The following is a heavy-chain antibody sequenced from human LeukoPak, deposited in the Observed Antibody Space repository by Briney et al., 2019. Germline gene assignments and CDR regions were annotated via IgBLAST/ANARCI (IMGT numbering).Heavy chain of an antibody. CDR3: ARGEYYYDSSGYPHFDY. J-gene: IGHJ4*02. Sequence: GSSVKVSCKVSGGTFSSYAISWVRQAPGQGLEWMGRIIPILGIANYAQKFQGRVTITADKSTSTAYMELSSLRSEDTAVYYCARGEYYYDSSGYPHFDYWGQGTLVTVSS. V-gene: IGHV1-69*04. CDR2: IIPILGIA. D-gene: IGHD3-22*01. CDR1: GGTFSSYA.